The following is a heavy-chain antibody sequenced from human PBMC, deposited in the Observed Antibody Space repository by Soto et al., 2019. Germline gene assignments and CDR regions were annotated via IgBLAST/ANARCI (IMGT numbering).Heavy chain of an antibody. CDR3: ARERRYYDSSGYNGAFDY. J-gene: IGHJ4*02. V-gene: IGHV1-69*01. Sequence: QVQLVQSGAEVKKPGSSVKVSCKASGGTFSSYAISWVRQAPGQGLEWMGGIIPIFGTANYAQKFQGRVTITAYESTSTAYMELSSLRCADTAVYYCARERRYYDSSGYNGAFDYWGQGTLVAVS. D-gene: IGHD3-22*01. CDR2: IIPIFGTA. CDR1: GGTFSSYA.